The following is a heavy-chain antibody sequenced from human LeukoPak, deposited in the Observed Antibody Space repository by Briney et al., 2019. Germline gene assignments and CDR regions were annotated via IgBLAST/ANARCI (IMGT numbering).Heavy chain of an antibody. CDR2: IYYSGST. CDR1: GGSISSYY. V-gene: IGHV4-59*01. D-gene: IGHD6-6*01. CDR3: ASNPSIAALPDYRY. J-gene: IGHJ4*02. Sequence: SETLSLTCTVSGGSISSYYWSWIRQPPGKGLEWIGYIYYSGSTNYNPSLKSRVTISVDTSKNQFSLKLSSVTAADTAVYYCASNPSIAALPDYRYWGQGTLVTVSS.